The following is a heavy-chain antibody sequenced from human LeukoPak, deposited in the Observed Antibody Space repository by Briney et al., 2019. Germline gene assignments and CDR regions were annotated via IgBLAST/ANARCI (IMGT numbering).Heavy chain of an antibody. CDR3: ARDYGDIVATIWGNDY. Sequence: GASVKVSCKASGYTFTSYGISWVRQAPGQGLEWMGWISAYNGNTNYAQKLQGRVTMTTDTSTSTAYMELRSLRSDDTAVYYCARDYGDIVATIWGNDYWGQGTLVTVSS. CDR2: ISAYNGNT. CDR1: GYTFTSYG. D-gene: IGHD5-12*01. V-gene: IGHV1-18*01. J-gene: IGHJ4*02.